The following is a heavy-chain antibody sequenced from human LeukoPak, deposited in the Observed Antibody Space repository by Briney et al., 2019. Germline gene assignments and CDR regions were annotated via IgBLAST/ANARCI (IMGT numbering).Heavy chain of an antibody. CDR3: ARARDSGYDFGDEYFQH. V-gene: IGHV1-18*04. Sequence: ASVKVSCKASGYTFISYGISWVRQAPGQGLEWMGGISAYNGNTNYAQKLQGRVTMTTDTSTSTAYMELRSLRSDDTAVYYCARARDSGYDFGDEYFQHWGQGTLVTVSS. J-gene: IGHJ1*01. CDR1: GYTFISYG. CDR2: ISAYNGNT. D-gene: IGHD5-12*01.